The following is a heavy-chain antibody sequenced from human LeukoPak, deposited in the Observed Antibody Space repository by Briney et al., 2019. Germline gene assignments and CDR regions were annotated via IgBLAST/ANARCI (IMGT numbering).Heavy chain of an antibody. V-gene: IGHV3-30*02. CDR1: GFTFSSYG. J-gene: IGHJ4*02. D-gene: IGHD6-19*01. Sequence: GGSLRLSCAASGFTFSSYGMHWVRQAPGKGLEWVAVIWYDGSNKYYANSVKGRFTISRDNSKNTMYLQMNSLRAEDTAVYYCAKDHSSGWYFDYWGQGTLVTVSS. CDR3: AKDHSSGWYFDY. CDR2: IWYDGSNK.